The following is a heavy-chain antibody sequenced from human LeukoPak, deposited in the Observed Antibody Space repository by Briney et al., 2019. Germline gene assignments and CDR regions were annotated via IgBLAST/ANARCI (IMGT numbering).Heavy chain of an antibody. Sequence: SETLSLTCAVSGGSISSSNWWSWVRQPPGKGLEWIGSIYYSGSTYYNPSLKSRVTISVDTSKNKFSLKLSSVTAADTAVYYCARDRGYDISGYWGQGTLVTVSS. V-gene: IGHV4-4*02. D-gene: IGHD3-9*01. J-gene: IGHJ4*02. CDR1: GGSISSSNW. CDR3: ARDRGYDISGY. CDR2: IYYSGST.